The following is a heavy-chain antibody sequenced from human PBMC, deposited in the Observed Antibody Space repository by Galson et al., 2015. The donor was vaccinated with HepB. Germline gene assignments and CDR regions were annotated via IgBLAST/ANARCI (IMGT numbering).Heavy chain of an antibody. CDR2: ISAYNGNR. V-gene: IGHV1-18*01. Sequence: SVKVSCKASGYTFSNHGFSWVRQAPGQGLEWLGWISAYNGNRYYAQNFQGRVTMTTDPSTNTAYMELRSLRSDDTAVYYCGRDEPVFLRSVEWMENNNCHGMDVWGQGTTVTVSS. CDR1: GYTFSNHG. J-gene: IGHJ6*02. D-gene: IGHD3-3*01. CDR3: GRDEPVFLRSVEWMENNNCHGMDV.